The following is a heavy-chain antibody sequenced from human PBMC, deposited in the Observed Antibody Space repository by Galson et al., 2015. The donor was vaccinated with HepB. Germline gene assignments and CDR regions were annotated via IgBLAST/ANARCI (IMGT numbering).Heavy chain of an antibody. CDR3: ARLPAKGYCSGGACFP. Sequence: SVKVSCKASGGTFNSYTISWVRQAPGRGPERMGEIIPMSGTTNYAQQFQGRVTITADESTSTVYLQLGSLRFEDAAMYFCARLPAKGYCSGGACFPWGQGTLVTVSS. J-gene: IGHJ5*02. CDR2: IIPMSGTT. D-gene: IGHD2-15*01. CDR1: GGTFNSYT. V-gene: IGHV1-69*13.